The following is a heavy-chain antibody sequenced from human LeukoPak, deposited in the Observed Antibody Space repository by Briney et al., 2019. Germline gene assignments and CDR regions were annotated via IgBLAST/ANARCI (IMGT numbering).Heavy chain of an antibody. CDR2: ISSTGTII. D-gene: IGHD5/OR15-5a*01. V-gene: IGHV3-11*01. CDR3: VRVISCLETSRGPTACQGQSNAFDI. J-gene: IGHJ3*02. CDR1: GFTFSDYY. Sequence: GGSLRLSCEVSGFTFSDYYMSWVRQAPGKGLEWLSYISSTGTIIYYADSVKGRFTISRDNSKNSLYLQMNSLSAEDTAVYYAVRVISCLETSRGPTACQGQSNAFDIWGQGTMVTVS.